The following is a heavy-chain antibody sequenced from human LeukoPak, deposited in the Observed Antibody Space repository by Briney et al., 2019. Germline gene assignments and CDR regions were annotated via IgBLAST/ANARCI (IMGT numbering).Heavy chain of an antibody. D-gene: IGHD1-26*01. J-gene: IGHJ4*02. CDR2: IIVGSGGNT. CDR3: AARPPPTGTYSPWDY. CDR1: GLSFSNYA. Sequence: PGGSLRLSCAASGLSFSNYAMSWVRQAPGKGLEWVSGIIVGSGGNTYYADSVKGRFTISRDTSKNTLYLEMNSLRAEDTALYFCAARPPPTGTYSPWDYWGQGTLVTVSS. V-gene: IGHV3-23*01.